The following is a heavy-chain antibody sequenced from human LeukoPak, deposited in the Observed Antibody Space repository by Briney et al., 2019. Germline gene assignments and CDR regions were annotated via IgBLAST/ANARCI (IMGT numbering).Heavy chain of an antibody. CDR1: GFTFSSYA. CDR2: ISGSGGST. D-gene: IGHD4-17*01. Sequence: GGSLRLSCAASGFTFSSYAMSWVRQAPGKGLEWVSAISGSGGSTYYADSVKGRFTISRDNSKNTLYLQMNSLRAEDTAVYYCAKDSPPYGDDGGDWFDPWGQGTLVTVSS. CDR3: AKDSPPYGDDGGDWFDP. J-gene: IGHJ5*02. V-gene: IGHV3-23*01.